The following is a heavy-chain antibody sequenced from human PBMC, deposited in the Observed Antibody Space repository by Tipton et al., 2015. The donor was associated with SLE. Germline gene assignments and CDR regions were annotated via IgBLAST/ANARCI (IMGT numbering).Heavy chain of an antibody. J-gene: IGHJ4*02. CDR3: ARDGYGGGHFSY. CDR2: IYYSGST. D-gene: IGHD4/OR15-4a*01. Sequence: LRLSCTVSGGSISSYYWSWIRQPPGKGLEWIGYIYYSGSTNYNPSLKSRVTISVDTSKNQFSLKLSSVTAADTAVYYCARDGYGGGHFSYWGQGTLVTVSS. CDR1: GGSISSYY. V-gene: IGHV4-59*01.